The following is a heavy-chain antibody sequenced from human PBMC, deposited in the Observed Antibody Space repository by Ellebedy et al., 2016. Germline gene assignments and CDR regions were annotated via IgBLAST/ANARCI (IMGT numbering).Heavy chain of an antibody. D-gene: IGHD1-14*01. J-gene: IGHJ4*02. Sequence: GESLKISCTASGFTFGDYAMSCFRQAPGKGLEWVGFIRSKAYGGTTEYAASVKGRFTISRDDSKSIAYLQMNGLSDEDAAVYYCARDRNWASDYWGQGTLVTVSS. CDR2: IRSKAYGGTT. CDR3: ARDRNWASDY. V-gene: IGHV3-49*03. CDR1: GFTFGDYA.